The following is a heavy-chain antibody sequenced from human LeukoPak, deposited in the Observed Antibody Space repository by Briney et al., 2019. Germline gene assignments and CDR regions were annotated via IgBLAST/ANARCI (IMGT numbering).Heavy chain of an antibody. CDR2: ISSSSSYI. J-gene: IGHJ6*04. CDR1: GFTFSSYS. CDR3: VRGEMTTVTPPVDV. D-gene: IGHD4-17*01. V-gene: IGHV3-21*01. Sequence: GGSLRLSCAASGFTFSSYSMNWVRQAPGKGLEWVSSISSSSSYIYYADSVKGRFTISRDNAKNSLYLQMNSLRAEDTAVYYCVRGEMTTVTPPVDVWGKGTTVTVSS.